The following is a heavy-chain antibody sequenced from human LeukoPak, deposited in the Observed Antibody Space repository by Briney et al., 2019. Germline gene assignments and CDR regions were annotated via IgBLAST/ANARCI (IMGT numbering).Heavy chain of an antibody. CDR3: AKDRQPWPVWGSYRSPLDY. CDR1: GFTFSSYG. V-gene: IGHV3-30*02. D-gene: IGHD3-16*02. Sequence: GGSLRLSCAAAGFTFSSYGMHWVRQAPGKGLEWVAFIRFDGTNKYYADSVKGRFTISRDNSKNLQYLQMNSLRAEDTAVYYCAKDRQPWPVWGSYRSPLDYWGQGTLVTVSS. CDR2: IRFDGTNK. J-gene: IGHJ4*02.